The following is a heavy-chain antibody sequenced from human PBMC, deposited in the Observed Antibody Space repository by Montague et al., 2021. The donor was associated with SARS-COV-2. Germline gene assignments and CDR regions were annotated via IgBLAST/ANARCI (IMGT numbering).Heavy chain of an antibody. V-gene: IGHV3-30-3*01. Sequence: SLRLSCAASGFTFSRYSMHWLRQAPGKGLEWVAVISYDGSNKYYADSVKGRFTISRDNSKNTLYLQMNSLRAEDTAVYYCARAGGYRDAFDIWGQGTTVTVSS. CDR1: GFTFSRYS. D-gene: IGHD3-22*01. J-gene: IGHJ3*02. CDR2: ISYDGSNK. CDR3: ARAGGYRDAFDI.